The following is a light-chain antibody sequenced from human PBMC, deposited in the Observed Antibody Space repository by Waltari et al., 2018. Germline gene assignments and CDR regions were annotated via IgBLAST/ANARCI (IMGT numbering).Light chain of an antibody. Sequence: QSALTQPRSVSGSPGQSVTISCTGTTSDVGGYNYVSWYQQHPGKAPKLQVYDVTKRPSGVPDRLTGSKSGNTASLTISGLQAEDEADYYCCSYAARYTFVFGTGTKVTVL. V-gene: IGLV2-11*01. CDR1: TSDVGGYNY. J-gene: IGLJ1*01. CDR3: CSYAARYTFV. CDR2: DVT.